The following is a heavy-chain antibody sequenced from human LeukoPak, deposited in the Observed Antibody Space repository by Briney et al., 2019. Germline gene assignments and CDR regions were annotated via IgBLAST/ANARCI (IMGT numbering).Heavy chain of an antibody. D-gene: IGHD6-13*01. V-gene: IGHV3-21*01. CDR2: ISSSSSYI. CDR1: GFTFSSYS. J-gene: IGHJ3*02. CDR3: AREKQLVEYAFDI. Sequence: MAGGSLRLSCAASGFTFSSYSMNWVRQAPGKGLEWVSSISSSSSYIYYADSVKGRFTISRDNAKNSLYLQMNSLRAEDTAVYYCAREKQLVEYAFDIWGQGTMVTVSS.